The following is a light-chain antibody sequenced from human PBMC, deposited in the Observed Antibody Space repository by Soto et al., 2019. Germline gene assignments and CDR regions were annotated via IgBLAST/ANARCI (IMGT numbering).Light chain of an antibody. V-gene: IGKV3-20*01. Sequence: IVLTQSPGTLSLSPGERATLSCRASQSVTSSYLAWYQHKPGHAPRLLIYGASNRATGIPDRLSGSGSGTDFTLTISRLEPEDFAVYYCQQYGSSGTFGQGTKVDIK. CDR2: GAS. CDR1: QSVTSSY. J-gene: IGKJ1*01. CDR3: QQYGSSGT.